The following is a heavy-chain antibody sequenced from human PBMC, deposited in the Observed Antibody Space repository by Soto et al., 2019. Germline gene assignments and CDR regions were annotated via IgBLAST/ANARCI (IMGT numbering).Heavy chain of an antibody. D-gene: IGHD4-17*01. CDR1: GYTFTSYD. Sequence: GASAKVSCKASGYTFTSYDISWVRQATGQGREGMGWMNPNSGNTGYAQKFQGRVTMTRNTSISTAYMELSSLRSEDTAVYYCARRSKRAVTNFDYWGQGTLVTVSS. CDR3: ARRSKRAVTNFDY. V-gene: IGHV1-8*01. J-gene: IGHJ4*02. CDR2: MNPNSGNT.